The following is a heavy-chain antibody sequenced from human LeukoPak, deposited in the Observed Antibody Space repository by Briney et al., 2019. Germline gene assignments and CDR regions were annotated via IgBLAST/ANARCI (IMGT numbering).Heavy chain of an antibody. CDR1: GGTFSSYA. CDR2: IIPIFGTA. Sequence: ASVKVSCKASGGTFSSYAISWVRQAPGQGLEWMGGIIPIFGTANYAQKFQGRVTITTDESTSTAYMELSSLRSEDTAVYYCARDSLGGSYPGDYYYYYMDVWGKGTTVTVSS. J-gene: IGHJ6*03. D-gene: IGHD1-26*01. V-gene: IGHV1-69*05. CDR3: ARDSLGGSYPGDYYYYYMDV.